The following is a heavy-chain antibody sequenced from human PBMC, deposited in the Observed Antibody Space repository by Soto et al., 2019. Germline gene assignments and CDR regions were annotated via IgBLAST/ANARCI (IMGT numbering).Heavy chain of an antibody. D-gene: IGHD3-16*01. J-gene: IGHJ6*02. CDR2: ISYDGSNK. V-gene: IGHV3-30*18. CDR1: GFTFSSYG. CDR3: AKDTSMITFGMYYYYYGMDV. Sequence: PGGSLRLSCXASGFTFSSYGMHWVRQAPGKGLEWVAVISYDGSNKYYADSVKGRFTISRDNSKNTLYLQMNSLRAEDTAVYYCAKDTSMITFGMYYYYYGMDVWGQGTTVTVSS.